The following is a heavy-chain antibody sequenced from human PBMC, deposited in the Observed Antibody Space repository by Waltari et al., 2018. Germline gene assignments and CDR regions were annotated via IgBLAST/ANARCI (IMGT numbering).Heavy chain of an antibody. CDR1: GYTFTAYF. CDR2: INPNNGDA. V-gene: IGHV1-2*02. Sequence: QVQVEQSGAEVKKPGASVKVSCKTSGYTFTAYFIQWVRQATGQGLESMGWINPNNGDANYAQKFQGRVTMTRDTSISTAYMEFSGLTSDDTAVYYCATGGAFNIWGQGTMVTVSS. CDR3: ATGGAFNI. J-gene: IGHJ3*02. D-gene: IGHD3-16*01.